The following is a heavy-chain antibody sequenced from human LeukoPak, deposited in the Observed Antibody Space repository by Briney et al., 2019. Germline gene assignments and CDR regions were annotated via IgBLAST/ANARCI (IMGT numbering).Heavy chain of an antibody. J-gene: IGHJ4*02. CDR1: GFTVSSNY. CDR2: IYSGGST. V-gene: IGHV3-53*01. D-gene: IGHD1-26*01. CDR3: ARALSGSYFEWGY. Sequence: GGSLRLSCAASGFTVSSNYMSWVRQAPGKGLEWVSVIYSGGSTYYADSVKGRFTISRDNSKSTLYLQMNSLRAEDTAVYYCARALSGSYFEWGYWGQGTLVTVSS.